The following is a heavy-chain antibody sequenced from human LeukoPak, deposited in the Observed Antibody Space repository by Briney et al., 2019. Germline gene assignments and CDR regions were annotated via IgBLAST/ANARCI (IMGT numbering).Heavy chain of an antibody. Sequence: GGSLRLSCVASGFTFSSYAMSWVRQAPGKGLEWVSAISGSGGSTYYADSVKGRFTISRDNSKNTLYLQMNSLRAEDTAVYYCANLERKGLVVVAAGPAFDIWGQGTMVTISS. D-gene: IGHD2-15*01. V-gene: IGHV3-23*01. CDR1: GFTFSSYA. J-gene: IGHJ3*02. CDR3: ANLERKGLVVVAAGPAFDI. CDR2: ISGSGGST.